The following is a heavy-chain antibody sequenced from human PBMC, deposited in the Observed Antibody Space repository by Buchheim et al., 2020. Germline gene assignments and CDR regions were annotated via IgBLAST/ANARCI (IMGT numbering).Heavy chain of an antibody. CDR2: IYYSGST. J-gene: IGHJ5*02. Sequence: QVQLQESGSGLVKPSQTLSLTCTVSGGSISSGDYYWSWIRQPPGKGLEWMGYIYYSGSTYYNPSLKSRVTISVDTSKNQFSLKLSSVTAADTAVYYCARSENYYDSSGYSNWFDPWGQGTL. V-gene: IGHV4-30-4*01. CDR3: ARSENYYDSSGYSNWFDP. CDR1: GGSISSGDYY. D-gene: IGHD3-22*01.